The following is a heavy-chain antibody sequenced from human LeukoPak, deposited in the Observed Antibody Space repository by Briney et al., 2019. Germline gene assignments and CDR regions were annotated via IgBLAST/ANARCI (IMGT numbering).Heavy chain of an antibody. D-gene: IGHD2-2*01. CDR2: ISSSGSTI. Sequence: GVLRLSCAASGFTFSSYEMNWVRQAPGKWLEWVSYISSSGSTIYYADSVKGRFTISRDNAKNSLYLQMNSLRAEDTAVYYCARERVGIDAFDIWGQGTMVTVSS. CDR3: ARERVGIDAFDI. J-gene: IGHJ3*02. CDR1: GFTFSSYE. V-gene: IGHV3-48*03.